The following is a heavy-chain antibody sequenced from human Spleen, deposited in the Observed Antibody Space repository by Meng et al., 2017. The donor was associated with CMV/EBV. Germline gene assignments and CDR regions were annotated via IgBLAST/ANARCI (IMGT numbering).Heavy chain of an antibody. J-gene: IGHJ4*02. CDR1: GAPISSSSYY. CDR2: IYYSGST. D-gene: IGHD3-22*01. CDR3: ARDPVHYDSSSVTDY. V-gene: IGHV4-39*07. Sequence: PLQESGPGLGTPSQTPSLSCTVAGAPISSSSYYWGWSRQPPGKGLEWIGSIYYSGSTYYNPSLKSRVTISVDTSKNQFSLKLSSVTAADTAVYYCARDPVHYDSSSVTDYWGQGTLVTVSS.